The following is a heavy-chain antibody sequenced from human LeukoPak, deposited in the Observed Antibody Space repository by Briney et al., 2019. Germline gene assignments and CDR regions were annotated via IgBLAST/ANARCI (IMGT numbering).Heavy chain of an antibody. J-gene: IGHJ4*02. CDR3: ARAQGWYYDSSGYHYPRDAPEYYFDY. V-gene: IGHV4-34*01. Sequence: SETLSLTCAGDAVTFSGYYWSWIRQPPGKGLEWIGEINHSGSTNYNPSLNSRVTISVDTSKNQFSLKLSSVTAADTAVYYCARAQGWYYDSSGYHYPRDAPEYYFDYWGQGTLVTVSS. D-gene: IGHD3-22*01. CDR1: AVTFSGYY. CDR2: INHSGST.